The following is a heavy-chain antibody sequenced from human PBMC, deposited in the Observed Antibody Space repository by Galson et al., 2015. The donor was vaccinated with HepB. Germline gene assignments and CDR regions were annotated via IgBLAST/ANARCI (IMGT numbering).Heavy chain of an antibody. V-gene: IGHV3-7*03. CDR2: IKGDGSEE. CDR1: GFTFSPIW. D-gene: IGHD7-27*01. Sequence: SLRLSCAASGFTFSPIWMSWVRQAPGKGLEWVANIKGDGSEEYYVDSVKGRFTISRDNARNSLYLQMNSLTAEDTALYYRARDWNWGLDYWGQGTLVTVSS. CDR3: ARDWNWGLDY. J-gene: IGHJ4*02.